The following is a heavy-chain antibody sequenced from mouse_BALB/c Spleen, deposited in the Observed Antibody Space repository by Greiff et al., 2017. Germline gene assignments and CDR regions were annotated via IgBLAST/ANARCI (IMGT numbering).Heavy chain of an antibody. CDR2: IDPANGNT. CDR3: ARSDYRYDEDY. J-gene: IGHJ2*01. Sequence: VQLKESGAELVKPGASVKLSCTASGFNIKDTYMHWVKQRPEQGLEWIGRIDPANGNTKYDPKFQGKATITADTSSNTAYLQLSSLTSEDTAVYYCARSDYRYDEDYWGQGTTLTVSS. V-gene: IGHV14-3*02. CDR1: GFNIKDTY. D-gene: IGHD2-14*01.